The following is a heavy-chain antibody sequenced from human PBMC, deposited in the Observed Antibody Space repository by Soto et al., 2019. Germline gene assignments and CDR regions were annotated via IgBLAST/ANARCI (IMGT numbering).Heavy chain of an antibody. CDR3: ARGLRFLEWLYPFDY. CDR2: INPSGGST. V-gene: IGHV1-46*03. Sequence: QVPLVQSGAEVKKPGASVKVSCKASGYTFTSYYMHWVRQAPGQGLEWMGIINPSGGSTSYAQKFQGRVTMTRDTSTSTVYMELSSLRSEDTAVYYCARGLRFLEWLYPFDYWGQGTLVTVSS. D-gene: IGHD3-3*01. J-gene: IGHJ4*02. CDR1: GYTFTSYY.